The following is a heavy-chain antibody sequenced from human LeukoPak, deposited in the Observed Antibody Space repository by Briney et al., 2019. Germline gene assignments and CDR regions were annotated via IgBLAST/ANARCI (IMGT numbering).Heavy chain of an antibody. Sequence: GGPRRLSCAASGFTFSSYWMHWVRQAPGKGLVWASRIKTDGSPSNYADSVKGRFTISRDNADNTLYLQLNRLRAEDTAVYYCARVSFCPRCHFDYWGQGTLVTVPS. V-gene: IGHV3-74*01. CDR3: ARVSFCPRCHFDY. CDR1: GFTFSSYW. J-gene: IGHJ4*02. D-gene: IGHD2/OR15-2a*01. CDR2: IKTDGSPS.